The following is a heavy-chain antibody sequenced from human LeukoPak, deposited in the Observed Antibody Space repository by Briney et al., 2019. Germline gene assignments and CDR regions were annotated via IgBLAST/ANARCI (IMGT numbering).Heavy chain of an antibody. CDR3: ARDRFLEWLGFVPDY. J-gene: IGHJ4*02. CDR2: INPNSGGT. CDR1: GYTFTGYY. Sequence: ASVKVSCKASGYTFTGYYMHWVRQAPGQGLEWMGWINPNSGGTNYAQKFQGRVTMTRDTSTSTAYMELSRLRSDDTAVYYCARDRFLEWLGFVPDYWGQGTLVTVSS. D-gene: IGHD3-3*01. V-gene: IGHV1-2*02.